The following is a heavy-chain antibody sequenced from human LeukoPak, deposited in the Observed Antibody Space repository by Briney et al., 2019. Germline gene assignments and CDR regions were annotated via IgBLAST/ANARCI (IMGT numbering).Heavy chain of an antibody. V-gene: IGHV3-21*04. CDR1: GFTFSSYS. J-gene: IGHJ4*02. D-gene: IGHD4-11*01. Sequence: PGGSLRLSCAASGFTFSSYSMNWVRQAPGKGLEWVSSISSSSSYIYYADSVKGRFTISRDNAKNSLYLQMNSLRAEDTAVYYCAKASQGAVTQGFEALDYWGQGTLVTVSS. CDR3: AKASQGAVTQGFEALDY. CDR2: ISSSSSYI.